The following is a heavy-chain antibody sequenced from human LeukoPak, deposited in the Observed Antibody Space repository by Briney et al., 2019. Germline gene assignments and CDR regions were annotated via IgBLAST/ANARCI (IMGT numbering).Heavy chain of an antibody. Sequence: GRSLRLSCAASGFTFSSYAMSWVRQAPGEGLEWVSAISGSSGSTYYADSVKGRFTISRDYSKNTLYLQMNSLRAEDTAVYYCARSSRGVQGVITPPKYWGQGTLVTVSS. CDR3: ARSSRGVQGVITPPKY. CDR1: GFTFSSYA. V-gene: IGHV3-23*01. J-gene: IGHJ4*02. D-gene: IGHD3-10*01. CDR2: ISGSSGST.